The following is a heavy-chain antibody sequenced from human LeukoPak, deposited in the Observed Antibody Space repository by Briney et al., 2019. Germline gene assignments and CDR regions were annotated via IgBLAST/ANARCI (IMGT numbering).Heavy chain of an antibody. J-gene: IGHJ4*02. CDR1: GGSISSYY. V-gene: IGHV4-59*01. CDR2: IYYSGST. CDR3: ARQKWLRYFDY. D-gene: IGHD5-12*01. Sequence: SETLSLTCTVSGGSISSYYWSWIRQPPGKGLEWIGYIYYSGSTNYNPSLKSRVTISVDTSKNQFSLKLSSVTAADTAVYYCARQKWLRYFDYWGQGTLVTVSS.